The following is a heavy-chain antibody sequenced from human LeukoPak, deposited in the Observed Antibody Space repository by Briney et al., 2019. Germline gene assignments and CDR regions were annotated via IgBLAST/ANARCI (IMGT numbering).Heavy chain of an antibody. Sequence: PSETLSLTCTVSGGSISSGGYYWSWIRQPPGKGLEWIGYIYHSGSTYYNPSLKSRVTISVDRSKNQFSLKLSSVTAADTAVYYCARDSYGDYLGAFDIWGQGTMVTVSS. CDR1: GGSISSGGYY. CDR3: ARDSYGDYLGAFDI. V-gene: IGHV4-30-2*01. D-gene: IGHD4-17*01. CDR2: IYHSGST. J-gene: IGHJ3*02.